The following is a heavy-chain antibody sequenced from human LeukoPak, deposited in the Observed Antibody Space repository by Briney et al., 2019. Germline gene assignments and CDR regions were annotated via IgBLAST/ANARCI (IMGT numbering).Heavy chain of an antibody. V-gene: IGHV4-4*07. D-gene: IGHD3-22*01. Sequence: SETLSLTCTVSGGSISSYYWSWIRQPAGEGLEWIGRIYTSGRTNYNPSLKSRVPMSVDTSKNQFPLKLSSVTAADTAVYYCARDYYDSSGYPSYNWFDPWGQGTLVTVSS. J-gene: IGHJ5*02. CDR2: IYTSGRT. CDR3: ARDYYDSSGYPSYNWFDP. CDR1: GGSISSYY.